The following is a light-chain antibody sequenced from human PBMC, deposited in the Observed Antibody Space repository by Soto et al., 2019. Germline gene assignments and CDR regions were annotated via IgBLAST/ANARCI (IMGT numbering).Light chain of an antibody. J-gene: IGKJ2*01. Sequence: EIVLTQSPGTLSLSPGERATLFCRASQSVSSSYLGWYQQKPGQAPRLLIYGGSSRATGIPDRFSGSGSGTDFTLTISRLEPEDFAVYYCQQYGSLPRTFGQGTKLEIK. V-gene: IGKV3-20*01. CDR3: QQYGSLPRT. CDR2: GGS. CDR1: QSVSSSY.